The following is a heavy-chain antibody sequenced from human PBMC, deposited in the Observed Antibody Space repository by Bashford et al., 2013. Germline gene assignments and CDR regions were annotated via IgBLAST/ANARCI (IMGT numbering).Heavy chain of an antibody. CDR2: ISGSGGST. Sequence: VRQAPGKGLEWVSHISGSGGSTYYADSVKGRFTISRDNSKNTLYLQMNSLRVEDTAVYYCAKDGPLLSITYSSGWYYDYWGQGTLVTVSS. CDR3: AKDGPLLSITYSSGWYYDY. D-gene: IGHD6-19*01. V-gene: IGHV3-23*01. J-gene: IGHJ4*02.